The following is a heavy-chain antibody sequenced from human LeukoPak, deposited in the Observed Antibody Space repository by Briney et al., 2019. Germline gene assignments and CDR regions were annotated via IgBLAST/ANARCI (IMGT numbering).Heavy chain of an antibody. V-gene: IGHV3-30*04. CDR1: GFTFSSYV. Sequence: PGGSLRLSCAASGFTFSSYVMHWVRQAPGKGLEWVAIISYDGSNEYYADSVKGRFTMSRDNAKNSLYLQMNSLRAEDTAVYYCARGGDILSHDLGHIWGQGTMVTVSS. CDR3: ARGGDILSHDLGHI. D-gene: IGHD3-16*01. CDR2: ISYDGSNE. J-gene: IGHJ3*02.